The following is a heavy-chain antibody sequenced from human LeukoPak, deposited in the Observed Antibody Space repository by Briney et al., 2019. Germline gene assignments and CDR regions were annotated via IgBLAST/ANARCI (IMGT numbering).Heavy chain of an antibody. Sequence: PSETLSLTCTVSGGSISSYYWSWIRQPAGKGLEWIGRIYTSGSTNYNPSLKSRVTMSVDTSKNQFSLKLSSVTAADSAVYYCASAYCGGDCYHTLLTAWDPGTPVTVSS. D-gene: IGHD2-21*02. CDR3: ASAYCGGDCYHTLLTA. V-gene: IGHV4-4*07. J-gene: IGHJ5*02. CDR1: GGSISSYY. CDR2: IYTSGST.